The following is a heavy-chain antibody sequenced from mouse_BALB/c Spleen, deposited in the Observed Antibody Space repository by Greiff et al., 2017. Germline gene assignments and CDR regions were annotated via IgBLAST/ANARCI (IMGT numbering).Heavy chain of an antibody. J-gene: IGHJ1*01. CDR1: GYSFTGYY. Sequence: EVQLQQSGPELVKPGASVKISCKASGYSFTGYYMHWVKQSHVKSLEWIGRINPYNGATSYNQKFKGKATLTVDKSSSTAYMELRSLTSEDTAVYYCARRPNYYGSSYWYFDVWGAGTTVTVSS. V-gene: IGHV1-18*01. CDR3: ARRPNYYGSSYWYFDV. CDR2: INPYNGAT. D-gene: IGHD1-1*01.